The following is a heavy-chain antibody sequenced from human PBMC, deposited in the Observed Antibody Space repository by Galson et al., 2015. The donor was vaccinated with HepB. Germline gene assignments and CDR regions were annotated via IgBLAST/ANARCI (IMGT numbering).Heavy chain of an antibody. CDR2: ISGSGGST. Sequence: SLRLSCAASGFTFSSYAMSWVRQAPGKGLEWVSAISGSGGSTYYADSVKGRFTISRDNSKNTLYLQMNSLRAEDTAVYYCAKDRVIPDILTGDPDAFDIWGQGTMVTVSS. CDR3: AKDRVIPDILTGDPDAFDI. CDR1: GFTFSSYA. J-gene: IGHJ3*02. D-gene: IGHD3-9*01. V-gene: IGHV3-23*01.